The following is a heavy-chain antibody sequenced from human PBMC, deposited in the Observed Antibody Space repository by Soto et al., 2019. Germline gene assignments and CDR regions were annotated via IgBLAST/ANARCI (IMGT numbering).Heavy chain of an antibody. Sequence: GGSLRLSCAASGFTVSSNYMSWVRQAPGKGLEWVSVIYSGGSTYYADSVKGRFTISRHNSKNTLYLQMNSLRAEDTAVYYCARWVFGGSGSYNYFDYWGQGTLVTVSS. CDR3: ARWVFGGSGSYNYFDY. J-gene: IGHJ4*02. CDR1: GFTVSSNY. D-gene: IGHD3-10*01. CDR2: IYSGGST. V-gene: IGHV3-53*04.